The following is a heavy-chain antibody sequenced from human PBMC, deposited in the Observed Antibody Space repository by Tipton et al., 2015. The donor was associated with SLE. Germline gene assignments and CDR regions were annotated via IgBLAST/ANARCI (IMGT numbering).Heavy chain of an antibody. D-gene: IGHD3-3*01. CDR2: FYVYGSI. J-gene: IGHJ6*02. CDR3: ARLRISGVLTGSYEYGMDV. V-gene: IGHV4-4*07. CDR1: GGSISLYY. Sequence: TLSLTCTVSGGSISLYYWNWMRQPAGKGLEWIGRFYVYGSIKYNPSLESRFTMSADTSKNQFSLRLSFVTAADTAVYYCARLRISGVLTGSYEYGMDVWGQGTKVTVSS.